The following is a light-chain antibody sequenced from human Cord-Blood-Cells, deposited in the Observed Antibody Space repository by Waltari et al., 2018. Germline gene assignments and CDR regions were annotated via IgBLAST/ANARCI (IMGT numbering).Light chain of an antibody. CDR3: QQSYSTPPT. J-gene: IGKJ5*01. Sequence: DIQMTQSPSSLSASVGDRVTITCRASQSTSSYLNWYQPKPGKAPKLLISAASSLQSGVPSRFSGSGSGTDFTLTISSLQPEDFATYYCQQSYSTPPTFGQGTRLEIK. V-gene: IGKV1-39*01. CDR2: AAS. CDR1: QSTSSY.